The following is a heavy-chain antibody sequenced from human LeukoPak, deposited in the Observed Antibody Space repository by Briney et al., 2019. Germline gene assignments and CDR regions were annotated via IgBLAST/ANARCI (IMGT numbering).Heavy chain of an antibody. CDR2: IYTSGST. V-gene: IGHV4-4*07. D-gene: IGHD2-2*02. Sequence: SETLSLTCTVSGGSISSCYWSWIRQPAGKGLEWIGRIYTSGSTNYNPSLKSRVTMSVDTSKNQSSLKLSSVTAADTAVYYCARSPPGYCSSTSCYMGSYYYYYMDVWGKGTTVTVSS. J-gene: IGHJ6*03. CDR1: GGSISSCY. CDR3: ARSPPGYCSSTSCYMGSYYYYYMDV.